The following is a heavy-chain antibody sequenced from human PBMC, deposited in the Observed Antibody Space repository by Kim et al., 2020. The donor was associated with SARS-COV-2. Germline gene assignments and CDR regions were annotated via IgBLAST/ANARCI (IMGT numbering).Heavy chain of an antibody. V-gene: IGHV1-3*01. CDR3: ARPSDHDYYYGMDV. CDR1: GYAFSSYV. CDR2: VNGNNGNT. Sequence: ASVKVSCKASGYAFSSYVMHWVRQGPGQRLEWLGWVNGNNGNTKQSPKFQGRVTLTRDAFADTAYMELSDLRSDDTAVYYCARPSDHDYYYGMDVWGQGTTVIVS. J-gene: IGHJ6*02. D-gene: IGHD2-21*02.